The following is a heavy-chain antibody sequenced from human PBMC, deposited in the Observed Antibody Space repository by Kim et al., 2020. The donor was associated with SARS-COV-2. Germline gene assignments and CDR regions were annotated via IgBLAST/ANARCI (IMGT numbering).Heavy chain of an antibody. Sequence: GRTKTYVDDVKGRFTISRDNTKNSLYLQMNSLRVEDTAVYYCASDTADYWGQGTLVTVSS. CDR2: GRTK. CDR3: ASDTADY. V-gene: IGHV3-7*01. J-gene: IGHJ4*02.